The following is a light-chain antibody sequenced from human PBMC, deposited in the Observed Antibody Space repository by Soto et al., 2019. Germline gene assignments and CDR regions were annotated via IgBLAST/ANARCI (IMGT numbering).Light chain of an antibody. V-gene: IGLV3-1*01. Sequence: SYELTQPPSVSVSPGQTASITCFGDKMADKYASWYQQKAGQSPVMVIYQDVKRPSGIPERFSGSNSGDTATLTISETQAMDEADYYCLAWDRSRWVFGGGTKLTVL. J-gene: IGLJ3*02. CDR1: KMADKY. CDR2: QDV. CDR3: LAWDRSRWV.